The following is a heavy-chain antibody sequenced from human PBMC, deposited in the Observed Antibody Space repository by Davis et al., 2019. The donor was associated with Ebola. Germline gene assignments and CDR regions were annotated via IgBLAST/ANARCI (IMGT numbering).Heavy chain of an antibody. Sequence: PSETLSLTCTVSGGSISSYYWSWIRQPAGKGLEWIGRIYTSGSTNYNPSLKSRVTMSVDTSKNQFSLKLSSVTAADTAVYYCARDLHDFWSGVFDYWGQGTLVTVSS. V-gene: IGHV4-4*07. CDR3: ARDLHDFWSGVFDY. J-gene: IGHJ4*02. CDR2: IYTSGST. CDR1: GGSISSYY. D-gene: IGHD3-3*01.